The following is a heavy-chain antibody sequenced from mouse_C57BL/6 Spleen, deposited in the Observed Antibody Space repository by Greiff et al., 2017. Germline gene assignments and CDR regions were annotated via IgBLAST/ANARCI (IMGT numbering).Heavy chain of an antibody. CDR3: AREYYGSSLEY. J-gene: IGHJ2*01. D-gene: IGHD1-1*01. CDR1: GFTFSDYY. CDR2: INYDSSST. Sequence: VQLKESEGGLVQPGSSLKLSCTASGFTFSDYYMAWVRQVPEKGLEWVANINYDSSSTYYLDSLKSRFIISGDNAKNMLYLKMSSLKSEDTATYYCAREYYGSSLEYWGQGTTLTVSS. V-gene: IGHV5-16*01.